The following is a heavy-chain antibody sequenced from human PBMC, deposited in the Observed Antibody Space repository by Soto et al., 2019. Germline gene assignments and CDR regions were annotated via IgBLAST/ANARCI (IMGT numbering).Heavy chain of an antibody. J-gene: IGHJ6*02. CDR1: GGSISSGGYS. Sequence: QLQLQESGSGLVKPSQTLSLTCAVSGGSISSGGYSWSWIRQPPGKGLEWIGYIYHSGSTYYNPSLKSRVTISVDRSKNQFSLKLSSVTAADTAVYYCARAELGYSSSSEVGYYYYYGMDVWGQGTTVTVSS. D-gene: IGHD6-6*01. V-gene: IGHV4-30-2*01. CDR2: IYHSGST. CDR3: ARAELGYSSSSEVGYYYYYGMDV.